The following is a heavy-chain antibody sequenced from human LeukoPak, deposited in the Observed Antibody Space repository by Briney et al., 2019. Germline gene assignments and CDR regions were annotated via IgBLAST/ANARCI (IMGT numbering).Heavy chain of an antibody. CDR1: GFTFSSYA. V-gene: IGHV3-30-3*01. CDR3: ARDLAVAGKGS. Sequence: GGSLRLSCAASGFTFSSYAMHWVRQAPGKGLEWVAVISYDGSNKYYADSVKGRFTISRDNSKNTLYLQMNSLRAEDTAVYYYARDLAVAGKGSWGQGTLVTVSS. J-gene: IGHJ4*02. CDR2: ISYDGSNK. D-gene: IGHD6-19*01.